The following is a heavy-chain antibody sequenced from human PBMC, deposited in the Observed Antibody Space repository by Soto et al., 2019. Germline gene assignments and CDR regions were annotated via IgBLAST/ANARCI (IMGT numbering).Heavy chain of an antibody. CDR1: GGAFSSYA. Sequence: QVQLVQSGAEVKKPGSSVKVSCKASGGAFSSYAISWVRQAPGQGLEWMGGIIPIFGTANYAQKFQGRVTIIADESTSTAYMELSSLRSDDTAVYYCAADYYGSGSPPWGQGTLVTVSS. D-gene: IGHD3-10*01. CDR2: IIPIFGTA. V-gene: IGHV1-69*12. J-gene: IGHJ4*02. CDR3: AADYYGSGSPP.